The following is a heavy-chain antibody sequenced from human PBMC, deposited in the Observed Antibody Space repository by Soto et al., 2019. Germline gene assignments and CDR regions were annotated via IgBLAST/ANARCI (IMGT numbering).Heavy chain of an antibody. CDR1: GGSFSGYY. CDR2: INHSGST. Sequence: SETLSLTCAVYGGSFSGYYWSWIRQPPGKGLEWIGEINHSGSTNYNPSLKSRVTISVDTSKNQFSLKLSSVTAADTAVYYCARVRLRNGPYYHYYGMDVWGQGTTVTVSS. D-gene: IGHD5-12*01. V-gene: IGHV4-34*01. CDR3: ARVRLRNGPYYHYYGMDV. J-gene: IGHJ6*02.